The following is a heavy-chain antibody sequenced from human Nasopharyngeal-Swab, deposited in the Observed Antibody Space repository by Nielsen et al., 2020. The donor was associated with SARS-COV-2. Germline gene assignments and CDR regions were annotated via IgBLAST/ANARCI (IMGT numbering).Heavy chain of an antibody. Sequence: GGSLRLSCAASGFTFSSYSMNWVRQAPGKRLEWVSSISSSSSYIYYADSVKGRFTISRDNAKNSLYLQMNSLRAEDTAVYYCARDLRSGWNWFDPWGQGTLVTVSS. D-gene: IGHD6-19*01. CDR2: ISSSSSYI. V-gene: IGHV3-21*01. CDR1: GFTFSSYS. CDR3: ARDLRSGWNWFDP. J-gene: IGHJ5*02.